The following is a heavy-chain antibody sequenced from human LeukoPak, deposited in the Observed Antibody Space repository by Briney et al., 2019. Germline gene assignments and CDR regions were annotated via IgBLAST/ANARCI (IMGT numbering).Heavy chain of an antibody. CDR3: ARATYDYVWGSYFDY. CDR2: IYSGGST. V-gene: IGHV3-53*01. Sequence: GGSLRLSCAASGFTFSNYAMSWVRQAPGKGLEWVSVIYSGGSTYYSDSVKGRFTISRDNSKNTLYLQMNSLRAEDTAVYYCARATYDYVWGSYFDYWGQGTLVTVSS. J-gene: IGHJ4*02. D-gene: IGHD3-16*01. CDR1: GFTFSNYA.